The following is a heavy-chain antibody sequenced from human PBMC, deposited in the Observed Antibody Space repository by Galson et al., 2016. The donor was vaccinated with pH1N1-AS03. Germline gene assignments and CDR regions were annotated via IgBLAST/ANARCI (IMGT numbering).Heavy chain of an antibody. D-gene: IGHD3-22*01. CDR1: GYGFNGYW. V-gene: IGHV5-51*03. Sequence: QSGAEVKKPGDSLKISCKSSGYGFNGYWTGWVRQMPGKGLEWMGIIFPGDSDTRYSPSFQGQVTLSADKSTRTTYLQWRSLKASDTAIYYCARPAHYDSSGRHALDVWGQGTMLIVSS. CDR2: IFPGDSDT. J-gene: IGHJ3*01. CDR3: ARPAHYDSSGRHALDV.